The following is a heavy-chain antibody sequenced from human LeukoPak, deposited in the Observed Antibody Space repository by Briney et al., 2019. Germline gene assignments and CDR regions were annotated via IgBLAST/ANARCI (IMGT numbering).Heavy chain of an antibody. V-gene: IGHV1-69*04. J-gene: IGHJ4*02. CDR3: ARDLGTAMGNDY. D-gene: IGHD5-18*01. Sequence: GASVKVSCKASGGTFSSYAISWVRQAPGQGLEWMGRIIPILGIANYAQKFQGRVTITADKSTSTAYMELSSLRSEDTAVYYCARDLGTAMGNDYWGQGTLVTVSS. CDR2: IIPILGIA. CDR1: GGTFSSYA.